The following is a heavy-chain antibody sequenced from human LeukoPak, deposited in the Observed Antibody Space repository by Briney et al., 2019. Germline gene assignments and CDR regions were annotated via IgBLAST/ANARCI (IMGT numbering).Heavy chain of an antibody. J-gene: IGHJ6*03. CDR1: GGSISNYY. CDR3: ARDRPSGYSSGWYGYYYYYMDV. D-gene: IGHD6-19*01. V-gene: IGHV4-59*12. CDR2: IYYSGST. Sequence: PSETLSLTCTVSGGSISNYYWSWVRQPPGKGLEWIGYIYYSGSTNYNPSLKSRVTISVDTSKNQFSLKLSSVTAADTAVYYCARDRPSGYSSGWYGYYYYYMDVWGKGTTVTISS.